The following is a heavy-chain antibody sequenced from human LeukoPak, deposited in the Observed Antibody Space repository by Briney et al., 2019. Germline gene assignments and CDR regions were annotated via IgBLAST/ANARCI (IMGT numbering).Heavy chain of an antibody. CDR2: IIPIFGTA. V-gene: IGHV1-69*13. J-gene: IGHJ5*02. Sequence: SVKVSCKASGGTFSSYAISWVRQAPGQGLECMGGIIPIFGTANYAQKFQGRVTITADESTSTAYMELSSLRSEDTAVYYCARAYYDILTGPNWFDPWGQGTLVIVSS. CDR1: GGTFSSYA. CDR3: ARAYYDILTGPNWFDP. D-gene: IGHD3-9*01.